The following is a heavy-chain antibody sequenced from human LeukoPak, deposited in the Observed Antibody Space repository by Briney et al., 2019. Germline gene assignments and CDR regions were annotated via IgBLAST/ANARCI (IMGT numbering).Heavy chain of an antibody. CDR1: GFTFSPYT. V-gene: IGHV3-21*01. J-gene: IGHJ4*02. Sequence: GGSLRLSCAASGFTFSPYTMSWVRQAPGKGLEWVSSIGTRSDYIYYADSVKGRFAISRDSANNSLYLQMNSLRAEDTAVYYCASVMGTTYFNYWGQGTLVTVSS. D-gene: IGHD1-26*01. CDR3: ASVMGTTYFNY. CDR2: IGTRSDYI.